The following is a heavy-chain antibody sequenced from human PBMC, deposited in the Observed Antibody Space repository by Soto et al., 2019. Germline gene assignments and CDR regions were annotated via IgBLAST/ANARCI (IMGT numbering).Heavy chain of an antibody. J-gene: IGHJ6*03. CDR3: ARERRWGGIWPDYYGSGSYYNRYYYYYMDV. CDR1: GGSFSGYY. D-gene: IGHD3-10*01. Sequence: ASETLSLTCAVYGGSFSGYYWSWIRQHPGKGLEWIGEINHSGSTNYNPSLKSRVTISVDTSKNQFSLKLSSVTAADTAVYYCARERRWGGIWPDYYGSGSYYNRYYYYYMDVWGKGTTVTVSS. V-gene: IGHV4-34*01. CDR2: INHSGST.